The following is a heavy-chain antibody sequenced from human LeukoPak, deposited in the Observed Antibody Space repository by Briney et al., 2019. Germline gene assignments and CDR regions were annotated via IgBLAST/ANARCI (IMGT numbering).Heavy chain of an antibody. Sequence: SETLSLTCAVSGDSITSSKWWSLLRQSPEKGLEWIGEIYHSGATNYNPSLKSRVTMSVDKSKNQFALNLSSVTAADTAVYYCASGSHAVTTHFDYWGQGTLVTVSS. CDR1: GDSITSSKW. D-gene: IGHD3-16*01. J-gene: IGHJ4*02. V-gene: IGHV4-4*02. CDR2: IYHSGAT. CDR3: ASGSHAVTTHFDY.